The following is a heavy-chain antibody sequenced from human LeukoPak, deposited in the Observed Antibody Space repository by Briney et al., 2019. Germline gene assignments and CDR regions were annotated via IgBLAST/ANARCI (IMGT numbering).Heavy chain of an antibody. CDR1: GFTFSDYY. D-gene: IGHD3-3*01. CDR3: ARDITIFGVVIRQYKALRYGMDV. J-gene: IGHJ6*02. Sequence: GGSLRLSCAASGFTFSDYYMSWIRQAPGKGLEWVSYISSSGSTIYYADSVKGRFTISRDNSKNTLYLQMNSLRDEDTAVYYCARDITIFGVVIRQYKALRYGMDVWGQGTTVTVSS. CDR2: ISSSGSTI. V-gene: IGHV3-11*04.